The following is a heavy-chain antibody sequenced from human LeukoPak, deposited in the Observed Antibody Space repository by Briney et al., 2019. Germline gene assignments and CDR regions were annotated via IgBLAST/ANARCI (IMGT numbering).Heavy chain of an antibody. D-gene: IGHD2-15*01. V-gene: IGHV4-59*01. Sequence: PSETLSLTCTVSGGSISSYYWSWIRQPPGKGLEWIGYIYYSGSTNYNPSLKSRVTISVDTSKNQFSLMLSSVTAADTAVYYCANTGYCSGGSCYSKVDGYFDLWGRGTLVTVSS. CDR3: ANTGYCSGGSCYSKVDGYFDL. CDR2: IYYSGST. CDR1: GGSISSYY. J-gene: IGHJ2*01.